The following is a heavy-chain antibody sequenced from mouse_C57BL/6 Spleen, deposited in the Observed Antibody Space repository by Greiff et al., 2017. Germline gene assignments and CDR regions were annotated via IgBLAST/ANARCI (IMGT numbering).Heavy chain of an antibody. J-gene: IGHJ3*01. D-gene: IGHD2-3*01. CDR1: GYTFTSYT. V-gene: IGHV1-4*01. CDR2: INPSSGYT. Sequence: QVQLQQSGAELVRPGASVKMSCKASGYTFTSYTMHWVKQRPGQGLEWIGHINPSSGYTKYNEKFKGKATLTADKSSSTAYMQLSSLTSEDSAVYYCARRRNGYYECAYWGQGTLVTVSA. CDR3: ARRRNGYYECAY.